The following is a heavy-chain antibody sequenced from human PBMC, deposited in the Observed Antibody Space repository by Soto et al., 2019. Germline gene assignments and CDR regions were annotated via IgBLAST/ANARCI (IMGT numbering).Heavy chain of an antibody. CDR1: GGTFSSYT. J-gene: IGHJ3*02. CDR2: IIPILGIA. CDR3: ARDVSVGDDAFDI. Sequence: SVKVSCKASGGTFSSYTISWVRQAPGQGLEWMGRIIPILGIANYAQKFQGRVTITADKSTSTAYMELSSLRSEDTAVYYCARDVSVGDDAFDIWGQGTMVTVSS. V-gene: IGHV1-69*04.